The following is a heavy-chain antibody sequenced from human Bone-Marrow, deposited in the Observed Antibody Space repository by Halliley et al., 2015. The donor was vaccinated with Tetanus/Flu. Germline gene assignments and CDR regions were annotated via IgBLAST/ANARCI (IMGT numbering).Heavy chain of an antibody. CDR1: GFSFSNYG. CDR3: ARRVGQGMDV. CDR2: ISADGSKT. Sequence: SLRLSCAGSGFSFSNYGIHWVRQAPGKGLEWMGVISADGSKTYYEDSVKGRLTISRDNSKNTLYVQMNSLRAEDTAVYYCARRVGQGMDVRGQGTTVTVSS. J-gene: IGHJ6*02. V-gene: IGHV3-30*03.